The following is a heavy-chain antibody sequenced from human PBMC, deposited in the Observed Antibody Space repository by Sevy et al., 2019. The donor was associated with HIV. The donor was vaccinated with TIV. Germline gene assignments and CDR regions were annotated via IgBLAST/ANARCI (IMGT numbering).Heavy chain of an antibody. CDR1: GYTFTNYG. J-gene: IGHJ3*02. D-gene: IGHD3-10*01. CDR2: ITAYNGNT. Sequence: GESLKISCKASGYTFTNYGINWVRQAPGQGLEWIGWITAYNGNTIYAQKLQGRVTMTTDTSTNTAYMELGSLRSDDTAVYYCARDRGPITDYLDFNDGFEIWGQGTMVTVSS. V-gene: IGHV1-18*01. CDR3: ARDRGPITDYLDFNDGFEI.